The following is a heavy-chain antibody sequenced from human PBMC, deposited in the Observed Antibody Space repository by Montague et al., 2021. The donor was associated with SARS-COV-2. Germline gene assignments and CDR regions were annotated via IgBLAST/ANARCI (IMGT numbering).Heavy chain of an antibody. CDR2: IYYSGST. D-gene: IGHD6-19*01. CDR1: GGSISSSSYD. V-gene: IGHV4-39*07. CDR3: ARESSGCFFRRCSRYGMDV. Sequence: SETLSLTCTVAGGSISSSSYDWGWIRQPPGKGLEWIGSIYYSGSTXYKPSLKSRVTISVDTSKNQFSLKLSSVTAADTAVYYCARESSGCFFRRCSRYGMDVWGQGTTVTVSS. J-gene: IGHJ6*02.